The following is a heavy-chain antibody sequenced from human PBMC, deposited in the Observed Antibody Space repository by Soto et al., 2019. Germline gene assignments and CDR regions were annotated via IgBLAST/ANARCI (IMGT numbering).Heavy chain of an antibody. CDR1: GYTFKNYG. J-gene: IGHJ4*01. CDR3: ARAEPGYSGGWYFY. D-gene: IGHD6-19*01. CDR2: ISVFNGKT. Sequence: ASVKVSCKASGYTFKNYGIIWGGQAPGQGLEWVAWISVFNGKTDYAQNLQDRVTMTTDTSKSTAYMELGSLRSDDKAVYYCARAEPGYSGGWYFYWG. V-gene: IGHV1-18*01.